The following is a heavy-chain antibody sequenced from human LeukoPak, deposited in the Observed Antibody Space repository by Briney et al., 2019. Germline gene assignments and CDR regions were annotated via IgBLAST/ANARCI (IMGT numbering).Heavy chain of an antibody. J-gene: IGHJ3*02. CDR2: IYYSGST. CDR3: ARAVRGDDAFDI. V-gene: IGHV4-59*01. D-gene: IGHD3-10*01. Sequence: SETLSLTCTVSGGSISSYYWSWIRQPPGKGLEWIGYIYYSGSTNYNPSLKSRVTISVDTSKNQFSLKLSSVTAADTAVYYCARAVRGDDAFDISGQGAMVTVSS. CDR1: GGSISSYY.